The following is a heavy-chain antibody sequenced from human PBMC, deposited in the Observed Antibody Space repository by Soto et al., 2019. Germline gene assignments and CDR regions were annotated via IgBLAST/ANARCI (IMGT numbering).Heavy chain of an antibody. CDR3: VKVRASNSCPVRDV. J-gene: IGHJ6*02. CDR2: ISPNSGNI. D-gene: IGHD2-2*01. Sequence: QVHLVQSGAEVKKPGASVNVSCKTSGYTFTRNGIIWVRQAPGQGLEWMGWISPNSGNIKYAQKLQGRVIMTTDTSTSTAYMERRSLRSDDTSLYYYVKVRASNSCPVRDVWGRGTTVSGS. CDR1: GYTFTRNG. V-gene: IGHV1-18*01.